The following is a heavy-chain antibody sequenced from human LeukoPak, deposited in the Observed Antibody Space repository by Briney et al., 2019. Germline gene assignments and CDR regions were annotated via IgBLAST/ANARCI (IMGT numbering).Heavy chain of an antibody. CDR2: IYDSGSA. D-gene: IGHD3-3*01. Sequence: SETPSPTCTVSGVSLHSHYWSWIRPPPGKGPEWIGFIYDSGSANYKSSLKSRVTMTVDTSKNQFSLKLNSVSAADTAVYYCARVLQNYYHMDVWGKGTTVTVSS. CDR3: ARVLQNYYHMDV. J-gene: IGHJ6*03. V-gene: IGHV4-59*11. CDR1: GVSLHSHY.